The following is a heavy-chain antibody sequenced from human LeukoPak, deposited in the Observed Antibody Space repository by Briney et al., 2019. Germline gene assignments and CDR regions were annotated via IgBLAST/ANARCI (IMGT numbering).Heavy chain of an antibody. CDR1: GFTFRDYY. CDR3: ARARWLQSGNFDY. J-gene: IGHJ4*02. Sequence: GGSLRLSCAASGFTFRDYYMSWIRQAPGKGLEWVSYISSSGSTIYYADSVKGGFTISRDNAKNSLYLQMNSLRAEDTAVYYGARARWLQSGNFDYWGQGTLVTVSS. D-gene: IGHD5-24*01. V-gene: IGHV3-11*04. CDR2: ISSSGSTI.